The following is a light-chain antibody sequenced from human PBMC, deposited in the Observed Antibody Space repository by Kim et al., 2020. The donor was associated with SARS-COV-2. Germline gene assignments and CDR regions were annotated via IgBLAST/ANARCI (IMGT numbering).Light chain of an antibody. CDR3: QSYDDDIHRI. V-gene: IGLV6-57*02. Sequence: KSVTIACRASGGSVARHYVSWYQQRPGSAPAAVIHDDDQRPSGVPDRFSGSIDSSSNSASLTISGLRPEDEADYYCQSYDDDIHRIFGGGTQLTVL. J-gene: IGLJ2*01. CDR2: DDD. CDR1: GGSVARHY.